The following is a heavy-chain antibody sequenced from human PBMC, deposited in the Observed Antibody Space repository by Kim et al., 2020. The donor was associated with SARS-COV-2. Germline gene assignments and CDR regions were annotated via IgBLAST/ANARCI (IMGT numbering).Heavy chain of an antibody. V-gene: IGHV3-13*01. CDR2: T. Sequence: TYWPGSVQGRFTISRENAKNSLYLQMNSLRAGDTAVYYCARGNGGNWVDYWGQGTLVTVSS. J-gene: IGHJ4*02. CDR3: ARGNGGNWVDY. D-gene: IGHD2-15*01.